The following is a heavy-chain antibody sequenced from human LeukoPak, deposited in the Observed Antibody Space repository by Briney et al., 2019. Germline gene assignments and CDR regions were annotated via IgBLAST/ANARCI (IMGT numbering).Heavy chain of an antibody. Sequence: ASVKVSCKAAGGTFNTYAIHWVRQAPGQGLEWMGGIIPIFGTANYAQKFQGRVTITADESTSTAYMELSSLRSEDTAVYYCARAQMPNNWFDPWGQGTLVTVSS. CDR1: GGTFNTYA. J-gene: IGHJ5*02. CDR3: ARAQMPNNWFDP. D-gene: IGHD2-2*01. CDR2: IIPIFGTA. V-gene: IGHV1-69*13.